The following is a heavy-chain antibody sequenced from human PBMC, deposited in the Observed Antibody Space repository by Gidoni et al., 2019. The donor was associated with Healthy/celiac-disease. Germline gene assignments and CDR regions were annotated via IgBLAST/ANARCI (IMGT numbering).Heavy chain of an antibody. V-gene: IGHV3-30-3*01. CDR2: ISYDGSNK. CDR3: AREGYSSGWYLLDY. J-gene: IGHJ4*02. CDR1: GFTFSSYA. D-gene: IGHD6-19*01. Sequence: QVQLVESGGGVVQPGRSLRLSCAASGFTFSSYAMHWVRQAPGKGLGWVAVISYDGSNKYYADSVKGRFTISRDNSKNTLYLQMNSLRAEDTAVYYCAREGYSSGWYLLDYWGQGTLVTVSS.